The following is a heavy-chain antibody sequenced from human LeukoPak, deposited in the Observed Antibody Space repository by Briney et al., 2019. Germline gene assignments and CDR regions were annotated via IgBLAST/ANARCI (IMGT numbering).Heavy chain of an antibody. CDR3: ARGRGVYASSSTTFDY. D-gene: IGHD6-6*01. V-gene: IGHV1-18*01. CDR2: ISPYNGNR. Sequence: ASVTVSCTASGYTFTKYGFTWVRQAPGQGLEWMGWISPYNGNRSYAQKLQDRVTMTTDTSTSTAYMELRSLRSDDTAVYYCARGRGVYASSSTTFDYWGQGTLVTVSS. CDR1: GYTFTKYG. J-gene: IGHJ4*02.